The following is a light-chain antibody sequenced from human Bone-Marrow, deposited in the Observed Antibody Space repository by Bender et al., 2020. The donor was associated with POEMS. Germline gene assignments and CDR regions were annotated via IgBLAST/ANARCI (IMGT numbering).Light chain of an antibody. V-gene: IGLV3-21*04. CDR3: QAWDISSDV. Sequence: SYVVTQTPSVSVAPGETARITCGGINIGAKSVHWYQQKPGQAPVLVIYYDSDRPSGIPERFSGSNSGNTATLTISRVEAGDEADYYCQAWDISSDVFGPGTKVTVL. CDR1: NIGAKS. J-gene: IGLJ1*01. CDR2: YDS.